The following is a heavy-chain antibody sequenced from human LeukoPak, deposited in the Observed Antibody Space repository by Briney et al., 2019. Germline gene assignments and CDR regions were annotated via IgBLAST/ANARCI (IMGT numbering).Heavy chain of an antibody. CDR3: ARVRIVPGSTGGYYFDY. J-gene: IGHJ4*02. CDR2: VSSGSSTI. CDR1: GFTFSSYA. V-gene: IGHV3-48*01. Sequence: GGSLRLSCTASGFTFSSYAMTWVRQAPGKGLGWVSYVSSGSSTIYYADSVKGRFPVSRDNAKNSLYLQMNSLRAEDTAVYYCARVRIVPGSTGGYYFDYWGQGTLVTVSS. D-gene: IGHD2-15*01.